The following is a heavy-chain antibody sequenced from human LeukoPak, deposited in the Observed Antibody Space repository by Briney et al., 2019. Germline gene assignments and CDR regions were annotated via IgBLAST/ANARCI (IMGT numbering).Heavy chain of an antibody. Sequence: SETLSLTCTVSGGSISSYYWSWIRQPPGKGLEWIGYIYYSGSTYYNPSLKSRVTISVDTSKNQFSLKLSSVTAADTAVYYCARAFGYSRFDYWGQGALVTVSS. CDR1: GGSISSYY. D-gene: IGHD5-18*01. J-gene: IGHJ4*02. V-gene: IGHV4-59*08. CDR2: IYYSGST. CDR3: ARAFGYSRFDY.